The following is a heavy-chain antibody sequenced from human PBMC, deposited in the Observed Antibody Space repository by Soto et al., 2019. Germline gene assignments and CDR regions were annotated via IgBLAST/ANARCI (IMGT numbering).Heavy chain of an antibody. V-gene: IGHV3-30*18. D-gene: IGHD3-22*01. CDR3: AKAHNPYYYDSTTEGEYFQH. Sequence: GGSLRLSCAASGFTFSSYGMHWVRQAPGKGLEWVAVISYDGSNKYYADSVKGRFTISRDNSKNTLYLQMNSLRAEDTAVYYCAKAHNPYYYDSTTEGEYFQHWGQGTLVTVSS. CDR2: ISYDGSNK. CDR1: GFTFSSYG. J-gene: IGHJ1*01.